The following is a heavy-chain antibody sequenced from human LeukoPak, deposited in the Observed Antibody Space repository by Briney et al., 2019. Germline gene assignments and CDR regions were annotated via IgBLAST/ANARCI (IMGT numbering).Heavy chain of an antibody. CDR3: ARWAVGAAAGINWFDP. D-gene: IGHD6-13*01. V-gene: IGHV4-59*01. CDR2: IYYSGST. CDR1: GGSISSYY. Sequence: PSETLSLTCTVSGGSISSYYWSWIRQPPGKGLEWIGYIYYSGSTNYNPSLKSRVTISVDTSQNQFSLKLSSVTAADTAVYSCARWAVGAAAGINWFDPWGQGTLVTVSS. J-gene: IGHJ5*02.